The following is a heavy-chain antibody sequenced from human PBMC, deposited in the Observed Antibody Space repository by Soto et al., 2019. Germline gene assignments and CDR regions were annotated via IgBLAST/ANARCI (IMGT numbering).Heavy chain of an antibody. CDR1: GFTFSSYA. D-gene: IGHD2-2*01. V-gene: IGHV3-23*01. CDR3: AKERGVGVVVPAAVFDS. J-gene: IGHJ4*02. Sequence: EVQLLESGGGLVQPGGSLRLSCAASGFTFSSYAMSWVRQAPGKGLEWVSAISGSGGSTYYADSVKGRFTISRDNSKNTLYLQMNSLRAADTAVYYCAKERGVGVVVPAAVFDSWGQGTLVTVSS. CDR2: ISGSGGST.